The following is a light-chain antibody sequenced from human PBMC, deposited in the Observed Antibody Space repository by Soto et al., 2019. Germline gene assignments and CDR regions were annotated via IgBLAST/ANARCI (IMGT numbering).Light chain of an antibody. CDR2: EGV. Sequence: QSALTQPASVSGSPGQSITISCTGTSSDIGSYNFVSWYQQHPGKAPKLMIYEGVKRPSGVSNRFSGSKSGNTASLTISGLQTEDEAEYYCCSYAGFNTPVVFGGGTQLTVL. J-gene: IGLJ2*01. CDR3: CSYAGFNTPVV. V-gene: IGLV2-23*01. CDR1: SSDIGSYNF.